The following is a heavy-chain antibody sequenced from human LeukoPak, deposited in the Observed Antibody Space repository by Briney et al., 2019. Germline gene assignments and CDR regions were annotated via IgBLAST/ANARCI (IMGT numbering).Heavy chain of an antibody. CDR2: ISHSGGI. Sequence: SETLSLTCAAYGGSFSDFYWSWIRQPPGKGLEWIGQISHSGGINYNPSLQSRVTLSVDTSNNHFSLRLTPVTAADTAVYYCVRGYSEYSSDWGQGSLVTVSS. D-gene: IGHD3-3*01. J-gene: IGHJ4*02. V-gene: IGHV4-34*01. CDR3: VRGYSEYSSD. CDR1: GGSFSDFY.